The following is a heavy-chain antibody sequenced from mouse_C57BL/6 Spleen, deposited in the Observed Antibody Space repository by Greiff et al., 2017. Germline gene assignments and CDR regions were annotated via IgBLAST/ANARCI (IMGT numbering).Heavy chain of an antibody. Sequence: QVQLKESGAELVRPGASVKMSCKASGYTFTSYNMHWVKQTPRQGLEWIGAIYPGNGDTSYNQKFKGKATLTVDKSSSTAYMQLSSLTSEDSAVYFCARNYGSSYCFDYWGQGTTLTVSS. J-gene: IGHJ2*01. D-gene: IGHD1-1*01. V-gene: IGHV1-12*01. CDR2: IYPGNGDT. CDR3: ARNYGSSYCFDY. CDR1: GYTFTSYN.